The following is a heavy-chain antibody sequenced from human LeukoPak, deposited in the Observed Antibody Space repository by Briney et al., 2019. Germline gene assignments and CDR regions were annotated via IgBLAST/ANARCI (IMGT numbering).Heavy chain of an antibody. V-gene: IGHV3-74*01. J-gene: IGHJ4*02. CDR1: GFTFSDYW. Sequence: PGGSLRLSCVASGFTFSDYWIHWVRQAPGRGLVWVSRINSDGSRKSYADSVKGRFTISKDNAKNTVYLQMNSLRAEDTAVYYCVSFYATYWGRGTLVTVSS. D-gene: IGHD2/OR15-2a*01. CDR2: INSDGSRK. CDR3: VSFYATY.